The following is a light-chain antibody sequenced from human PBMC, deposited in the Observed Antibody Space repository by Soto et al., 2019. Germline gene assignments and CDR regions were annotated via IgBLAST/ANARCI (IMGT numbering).Light chain of an antibody. CDR3: QQRSNWPPT. V-gene: IGKV3-11*01. CDR1: QSVSSH. CDR2: DAS. Sequence: EIVLTQSPATLSLSPGERATLSCRVSQSVSSHLAWYQQKLGQAPRLLIYDASNRATGIPARFSGSGSGTDFTLTISSLEPEDFAVYYCQQRSNWPPTFGGGTKVEIK. J-gene: IGKJ4*01.